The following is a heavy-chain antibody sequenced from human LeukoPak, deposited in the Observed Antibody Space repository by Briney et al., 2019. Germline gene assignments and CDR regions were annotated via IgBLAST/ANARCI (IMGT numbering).Heavy chain of an antibody. V-gene: IGHV4-61*02. CDR2: IYTSGST. Sequence: SETLSLTCTVSGGSISSGSYYWSWIRQPAGKGLEWIGRIYTSGSTNYNPSLKSRVTISVDTSKNQFSLKLSSVTAADTAVYYCARTLLGIDYGSGSYDFDYWGQGTLVTVSS. CDR1: GGSISSGSYY. D-gene: IGHD3-10*01. CDR3: ARTLLGIDYGSGSYDFDY. J-gene: IGHJ4*02.